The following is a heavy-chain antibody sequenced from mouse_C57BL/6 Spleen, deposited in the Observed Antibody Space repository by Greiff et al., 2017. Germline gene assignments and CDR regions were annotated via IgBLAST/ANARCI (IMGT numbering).Heavy chain of an antibody. J-gene: IGHJ1*03. CDR2: ISSGSSTI. CDR3: ARGDYDDWYFDV. Sequence: EVKVEESGGGLVKPGGSLKLSCAASGFTFSDYGMHWVRQAPEKGLEWVAYISSGSSTIYYADTVKGRFTISRDNAKNTLFLQMTSLRSEDTAMYYCARGDYDDWYFDVWGTGTTVTVSS. CDR1: GFTFSDYG. V-gene: IGHV5-17*01. D-gene: IGHD2-4*01.